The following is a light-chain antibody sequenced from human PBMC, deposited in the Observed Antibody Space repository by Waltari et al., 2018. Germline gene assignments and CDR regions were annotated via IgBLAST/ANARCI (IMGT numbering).Light chain of an antibody. CDR3: GTWDTSLSAVV. CDR2: DNV. CDR1: NSNIGNNF. V-gene: IGLV1-51*01. J-gene: IGLJ3*02. Sequence: QSVLTQPPSVSAAPGQRVTISCSGSNSNIGNNFVSRYQQLSGTAPKVLIFDNVNRASGIPDRFSGSKAGTSATLDITGLQTGDEADYYCGTWDTSLSAVVFGGGTKVTVL.